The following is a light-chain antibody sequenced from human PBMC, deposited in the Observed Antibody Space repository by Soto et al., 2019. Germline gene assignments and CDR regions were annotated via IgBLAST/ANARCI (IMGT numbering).Light chain of an antibody. CDR2: GAS. V-gene: IGKV3-20*01. CDR3: QQYGSSVYT. Sequence: EVVLTQSPGTLSLSPGERATISCRASQSASTRYLAWYQQKPGQAPRLLIYGASTRAIGIPDRFSGSGSGTDFTLTISRLEPEDFAVYYCQQYGSSVYTFGQGTKLEIK. J-gene: IGKJ2*01. CDR1: QSASTRY.